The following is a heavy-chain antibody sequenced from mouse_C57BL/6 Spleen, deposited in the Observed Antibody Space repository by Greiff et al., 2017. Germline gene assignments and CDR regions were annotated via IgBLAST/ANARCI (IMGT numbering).Heavy chain of an antibody. D-gene: IGHD3-2*02. J-gene: IGHJ3*01. CDR2: INPSNSET. CDR3: ARNGDSSGYFAY. Sequence: VQLQQPGAELVRPGSSVKLSCKASGYTFTSYWMHWVKQRPIQGLEWIGNINPSNSETHYNQKFKDKATLTVDKSSSTAYMQLSSLTSEDSAVDYCARNGDSSGYFAYWGQGTLVTVSA. CDR1: GYTFTSYW. V-gene: IGHV1-52*01.